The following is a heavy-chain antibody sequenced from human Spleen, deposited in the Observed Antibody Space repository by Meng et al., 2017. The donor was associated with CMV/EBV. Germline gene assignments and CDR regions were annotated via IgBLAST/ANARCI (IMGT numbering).Heavy chain of an antibody. CDR1: GYSISSGYY. CDR2: IYHSGST. Sequence: GSLRLSCTVSGYSISSGYYWGWVRQPPGKGLEWIGSIYHSGSTYYNPSLKSRVTISVDTSKNQSSLKLSSVTAADTAVYYCARARFDYWGQGTLVTVSS. V-gene: IGHV4-38-2*02. CDR3: ARARFDY. J-gene: IGHJ4*02.